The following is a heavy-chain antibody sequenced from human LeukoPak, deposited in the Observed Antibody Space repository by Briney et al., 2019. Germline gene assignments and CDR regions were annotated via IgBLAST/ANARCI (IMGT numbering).Heavy chain of an antibody. CDR1: GFTFSSYG. J-gene: IGHJ4*02. CDR2: ISYDGSNE. V-gene: IGHV3-30*03. D-gene: IGHD5-18*01. Sequence: GGSLRLSCAASGFTFSSYGMHWVRQAPGRGLEWVAVISYDGSNEYYADSVKGRFTISRDNAKNSLYLQMNSLRAEDTAVYYCARDPGHSYGYSFDYWGQGTLVTVSS. CDR3: ARDPGHSYGYSFDY.